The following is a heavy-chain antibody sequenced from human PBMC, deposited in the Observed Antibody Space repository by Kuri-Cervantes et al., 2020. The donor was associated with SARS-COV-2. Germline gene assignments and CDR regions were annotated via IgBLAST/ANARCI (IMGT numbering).Heavy chain of an antibody. CDR3: ANLGSVWRAVAGTVY. D-gene: IGHD6-19*01. Sequence: LSLTCAASGFTFSSYAMSWVRQAPGKGLEWVSAISGSGGSTYYADSVKGRFTISRDNSKNTLYLQMNSLRAEDTAVYYCANLGSVWRAVAGTVYWGQGTLVTVSS. J-gene: IGHJ4*02. V-gene: IGHV3-23*01. CDR1: GFTFSSYA. CDR2: ISGSGGST.